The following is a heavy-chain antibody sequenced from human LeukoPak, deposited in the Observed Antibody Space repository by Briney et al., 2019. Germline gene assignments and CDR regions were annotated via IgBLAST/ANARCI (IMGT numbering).Heavy chain of an antibody. J-gene: IGHJ4*02. V-gene: IGHV4-59*01. D-gene: IGHD4-17*01. CDR2: IYYSGST. CDR3: ARGTGLHY. CDR1: GGSINSYY. Sequence: PSETLSLTCTVSGGSINSYYWSWIRQPPGKGLEWIGYIYYSGSTNYNPSLKSRVTISVDTSKNQFSLKLSSVTAADTAVYYCARGTGLHYWGQGTLVTASS.